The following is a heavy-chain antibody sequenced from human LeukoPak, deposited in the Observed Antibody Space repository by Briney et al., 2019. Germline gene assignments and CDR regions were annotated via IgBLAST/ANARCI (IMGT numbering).Heavy chain of an antibody. CDR2: IWYDGSNK. Sequence: GGSLRLSCAASGFTFSSYGMHWVCQAPGKGLEWVAVIWYDGSNKYYADSVKGRFTISRDNSKNTLYLQMNSLRAEDTAVYYCAKDTRGIAVAGNFDYWGQGTLVTVSS. CDR1: GFTFSSYG. V-gene: IGHV3-33*06. D-gene: IGHD6-19*01. J-gene: IGHJ4*02. CDR3: AKDTRGIAVAGNFDY.